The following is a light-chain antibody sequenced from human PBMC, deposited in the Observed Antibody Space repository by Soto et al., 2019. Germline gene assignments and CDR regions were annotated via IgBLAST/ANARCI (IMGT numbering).Light chain of an antibody. CDR2: EVV. V-gene: IGLV2-8*01. J-gene: IGLJ1*01. CDR1: KSDIGVYDF. CDR3: KSYAGSNPYV. Sequence: QSALTQPPSASGSPGQSVTISCTGTKSDIGVYDFVSWYQHHPGKAPRLIIYEVVQRPSGVPDRFSGSKSGNTASLTVSGLQAADEADYFCKSYAGSNPYVFGSGTKLTV.